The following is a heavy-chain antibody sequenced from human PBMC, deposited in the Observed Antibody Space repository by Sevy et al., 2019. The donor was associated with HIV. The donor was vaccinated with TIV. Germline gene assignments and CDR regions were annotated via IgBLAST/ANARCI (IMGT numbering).Heavy chain of an antibody. CDR2: ISFGGSSK. D-gene: IGHD4-17*01. J-gene: IGHJ4*02. CDR1: GFSFSGYG. CDR3: AKDRWGSGDFRGYFDH. Sequence: GGSLRLSCAASGFSFSGYGMHWVRQAPGKGLEWVALISFGGSSKEYTDSLKGRFTISRDNSKNTLYLQMNSLRAEDSGVYYCAKDRWGSGDFRGYFDHWGQGTLVTVSS. V-gene: IGHV3-30*18.